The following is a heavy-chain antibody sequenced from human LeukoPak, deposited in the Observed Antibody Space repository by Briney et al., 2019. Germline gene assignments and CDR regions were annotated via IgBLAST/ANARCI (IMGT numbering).Heavy chain of an antibody. Sequence: PSETLSLTCTVSGGSISSYYWSWIRQPPGKGLEWIGYIYYSGSTNYNPSLKSRVTISVDTSKNQFSLKLSSVTAADTAVYYCARAAVVGARGAFDIWGQGTMVTVSS. CDR3: ARAAVVGARGAFDI. V-gene: IGHV4-59*12. CDR1: GGSISSYY. J-gene: IGHJ3*02. CDR2: IYYSGST. D-gene: IGHD1-26*01.